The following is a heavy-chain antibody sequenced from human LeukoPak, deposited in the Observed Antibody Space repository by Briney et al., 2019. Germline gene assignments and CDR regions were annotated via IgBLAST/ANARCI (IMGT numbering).Heavy chain of an antibody. J-gene: IGHJ6*03. Sequence: GGSLRLSCAASGFTFGSYTMHWVRHAPGKGLEYVSAITGNGGSKYHATSVKGRFSVSRDNSKNTLYLQMGSLTADDMAVYYCARGPSSPFYMDVWGKGTTVIISS. CDR1: GFTFGSYT. V-gene: IGHV3-64*01. CDR3: ARGPSSPFYMDV. CDR2: ITGNGGSK.